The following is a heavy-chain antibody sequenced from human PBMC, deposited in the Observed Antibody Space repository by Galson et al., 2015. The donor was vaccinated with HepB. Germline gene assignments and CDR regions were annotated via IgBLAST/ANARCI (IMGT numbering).Heavy chain of an antibody. V-gene: IGHV3-30*04. D-gene: IGHD3-9*01. CDR1: FTFDNYA. Sequence: FTFDNYAMHWVRQTPGKGLEWMAVVSNDGTNKDYTDSVRGRFIISRDNSKNTVYLQMNSLRPEDTAVYYCARDGVLYYDILTGYYNGNFDFWGQGTLVTVSS. CDR2: VSNDGTNK. CDR3: ARDGVLYYDILTGYYNGNFDF. J-gene: IGHJ4*02.